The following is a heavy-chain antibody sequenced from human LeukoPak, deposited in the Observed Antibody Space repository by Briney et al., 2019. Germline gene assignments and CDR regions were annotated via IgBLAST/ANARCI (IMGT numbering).Heavy chain of an antibody. V-gene: IGHV3-64*01. CDR3: ARDRGHYDFWSGYLAPPPPDY. CDR1: GFTFSSYA. D-gene: IGHD3-3*01. J-gene: IGHJ4*02. CDR2: ISSNGGST. Sequence: GGSLRLSCAASGFTFSSYAMHWVRQAPGKGLEYVSAISSNGGSTYYANSVKGRFTISRDNSKNTLYLQMGSLRAEDMAVYYCARDRGHYDFWSGYLAPPPPDYWGQGTLVTVSS.